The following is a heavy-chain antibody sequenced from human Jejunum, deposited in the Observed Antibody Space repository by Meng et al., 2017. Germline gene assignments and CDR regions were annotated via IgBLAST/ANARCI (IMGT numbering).Heavy chain of an antibody. V-gene: IGHV6-1*01. Sequence: GQLQHSGPGLVKPSQTLSLPCAISGDSVSSNRALWHWVRQSPSRGLEWLGQTYYRSEWQNHYGVSVKSRITINADTSRNQFSLNLNSVTPEDTAVYYCTTWYGEYWGQGTLVIVSS. CDR2: TYYRSEWQN. J-gene: IGHJ4*02. CDR3: TTWYGEY. D-gene: IGHD3-10*01. CDR1: GDSVSSNRAL.